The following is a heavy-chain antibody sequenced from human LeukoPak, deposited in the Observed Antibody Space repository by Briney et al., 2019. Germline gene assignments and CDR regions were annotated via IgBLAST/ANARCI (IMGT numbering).Heavy chain of an antibody. Sequence: GGSLRVSCAASGITFSTYTMNWVRQAPGKGLEWVSSITSTSNYIYYADSVKGRFTISRDNAKNSLYLQMNSLRAEDTSVYYCARENYYYYYMDVWGKGTTVTVSS. V-gene: IGHV3-21*01. CDR1: GITFSTYT. J-gene: IGHJ6*03. CDR3: ARENYYYYYMDV. CDR2: ITSTSNYI.